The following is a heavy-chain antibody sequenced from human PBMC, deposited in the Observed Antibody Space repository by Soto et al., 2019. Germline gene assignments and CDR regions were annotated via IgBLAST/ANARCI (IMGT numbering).Heavy chain of an antibody. Sequence: QVQLVESGGGVVQPGRSLRLSCAASGFTFSSYAMHWVRQAPGKGLEWVAVISYDGSNKYYADSVKGRFTISRDNSKNTLYLQMNSLRAEDTAVYYCARVDIVLVPAGGFDPWGQGTLVTVSS. CDR1: GFTFSSYA. CDR3: ARVDIVLVPAGGFDP. CDR2: ISYDGSNK. V-gene: IGHV3-30-3*01. J-gene: IGHJ5*02. D-gene: IGHD2-2*01.